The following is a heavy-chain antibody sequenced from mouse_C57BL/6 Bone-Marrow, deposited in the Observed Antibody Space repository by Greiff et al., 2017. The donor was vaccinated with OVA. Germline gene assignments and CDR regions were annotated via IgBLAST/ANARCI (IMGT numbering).Heavy chain of an antibody. CDR1: GYAFSSSW. CDR3: ANYYGSSLGYFDV. V-gene: IGHV1-82*01. CDR2: IYPGDGDT. D-gene: IGHD1-1*01. J-gene: IGHJ1*03. Sequence: LVESGPELVKPGASVKISCKASGYAFSSSWMNWVKQRPGKGLEWIGRIYPGDGDTNYNGKFKGKATLTADKSSSTAYMQLSSLTSEDSAVYFCANYYGSSLGYFDVWGTGTTVTVSS.